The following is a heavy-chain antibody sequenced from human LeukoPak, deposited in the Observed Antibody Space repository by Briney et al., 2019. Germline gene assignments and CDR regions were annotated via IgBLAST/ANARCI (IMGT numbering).Heavy chain of an antibody. V-gene: IGHV4-31*03. J-gene: IGHJ4*02. CDR3: ARSLNVDTAMAAYFDY. CDR2: IYYSGST. Sequence: SETLSLTCTVSGGSISSGGYYWSWIRQHPGKGLEWIGYIYYSGSTYYNPSFKSRVTISLDTPKNQFSLKLSSVTAADTAVYYCARSLNVDTAMAAYFDYWGQGTLVTVSS. D-gene: IGHD5-18*01. CDR1: GGSISSGGYY.